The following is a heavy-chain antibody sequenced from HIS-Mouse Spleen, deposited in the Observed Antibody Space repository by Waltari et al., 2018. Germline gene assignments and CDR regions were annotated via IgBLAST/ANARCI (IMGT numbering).Heavy chain of an antibody. Sequence: QVQLQQWGAGLLKPSETLSLTCAVYGGSSSGYYWSWIRQPPGKGLEWIGEINHSGSTNYNPSLKSRVTISVDTSKNQFSLKLSSVTAADTAVYYCARGTAYSSSWYDYWGQGTLVTVSS. V-gene: IGHV4-34*01. CDR2: INHSGST. D-gene: IGHD6-13*01. J-gene: IGHJ4*02. CDR3: ARGTAYSSSWYDY. CDR1: GGSSSGYY.